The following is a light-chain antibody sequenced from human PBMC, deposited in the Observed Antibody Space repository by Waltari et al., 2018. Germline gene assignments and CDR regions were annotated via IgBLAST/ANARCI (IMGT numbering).Light chain of an antibody. J-gene: IGKJ1*01. CDR2: ETS. CDR1: QSVGSSY. CDR3: QEYGSSRT. Sequence: EIVLTQSPGTLSLSLGERATLSCRASQSVGSSYLAWYQQKPGQPPRLLIYETSSRATGIPDRFSGSGSGIDFTLTISRLEPEDFAVYYCQEYGSSRTFGQGTKVEIK. V-gene: IGKV3-20*01.